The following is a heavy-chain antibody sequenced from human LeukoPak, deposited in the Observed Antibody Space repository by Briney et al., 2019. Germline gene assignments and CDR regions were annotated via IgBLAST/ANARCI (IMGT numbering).Heavy chain of an antibody. CDR2: IIPIFGTA. CDR3: ARVPVGSQIAAAGYYYYYGMDV. Sequence: ASVKVSCKASGGTFISYAISWVRQAPGQGLEWMGGIIPIFGTANYAQKFQGRVTITADESTSTAYMELSSLRSEDTAVYYCARVPVGSQIAAAGYYYYYGMDVWGQGTTVTVSS. V-gene: IGHV1-69*13. J-gene: IGHJ6*02. D-gene: IGHD6-13*01. CDR1: GGTFISYA.